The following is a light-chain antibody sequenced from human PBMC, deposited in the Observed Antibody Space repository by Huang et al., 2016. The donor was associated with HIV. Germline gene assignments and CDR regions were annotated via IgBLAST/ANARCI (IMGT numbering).Light chain of an antibody. CDR3: HQGSSLPLT. CDR2: YAS. V-gene: IGKV6-21*02. J-gene: IGKJ1*01. CDR1: QSIGRA. Sequence: EIVLTQSPDFQSVTPKEKVSITCRAIQSIGRALHGYQQKPDQSPKLIIKYASQSIPGVPSRFSGSESGTDFTLTIDSLEAEDAATYYCHQGSSLPLTFGQGTKVEIK.